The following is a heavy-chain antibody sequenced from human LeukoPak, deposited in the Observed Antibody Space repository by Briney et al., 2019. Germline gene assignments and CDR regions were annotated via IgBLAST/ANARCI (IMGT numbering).Heavy chain of an antibody. CDR1: GYTFTSYD. J-gene: IGHJ5*02. V-gene: IGHV1-8*01. D-gene: IGHD6-13*01. CDR3: ARDGRQQVAQDWFDP. CDR2: MNPNSGNT. Sequence: ASVKVSCKASGYTFTSYDINWVRQATGQGLEWMGWMNPNSGNTGYAQKFQGRVTMTRNTSISTAYMELSSLRSEDTAVYYCARDGRQQVAQDWFDPWGQGTLVTVSS.